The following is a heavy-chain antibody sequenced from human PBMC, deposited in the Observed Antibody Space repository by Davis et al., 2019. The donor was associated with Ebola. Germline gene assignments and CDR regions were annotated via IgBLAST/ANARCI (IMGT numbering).Heavy chain of an antibody. CDR2: INHSGST. V-gene: IGHV4-34*01. CDR3: ARERGYYYGSGSYLRLDV. J-gene: IGHJ6*02. Sequence: SETLSLTCAVYGGSFSGYYWSWIRQPPGKGLEWIGEINHSGSTNYNPSLKSRVTISVDTSKNQFSLKLSSVTAADTAVYYCARERGYYYGSGSYLRLDVWGQGTTVTVSS. CDR1: GGSFSGYY. D-gene: IGHD3-10*01.